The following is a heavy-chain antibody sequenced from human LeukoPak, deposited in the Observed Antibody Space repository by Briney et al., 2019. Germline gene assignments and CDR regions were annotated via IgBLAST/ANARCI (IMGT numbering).Heavy chain of an antibody. CDR2: IHAAGTP. CDR1: GFSFNGSW. Sequence: KSGGTLRLSCATSGFSFNGSWLSWVRQAPGKGLEWIGRIHAAGTPDCAGSVKARSTLSTDESKATLSLQLNTQQPEATAIDNSPSVPHFSLGGQGTLVTVSS. D-gene: IGHD2/OR15-2a*01. J-gene: IGHJ4*02. V-gene: IGHV3-15*01. CDR3: PSVPHFSL.